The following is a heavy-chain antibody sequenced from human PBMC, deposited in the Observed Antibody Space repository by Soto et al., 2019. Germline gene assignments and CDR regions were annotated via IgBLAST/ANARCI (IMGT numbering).Heavy chain of an antibody. CDR3: ARDRGMYGDYEAFDI. V-gene: IGHV3-66*01. CDR2: IYSGGST. J-gene: IGHJ3*02. D-gene: IGHD4-17*01. CDR1: GFTVSSNY. Sequence: GGSLRLSCAASGFTVSSNYMSWVRQAPGKGLEWVSVIYSGGSTYYADSVKGRFTISRDNSKNTLYLQMNSLRAEDTAVYYCARDRGMYGDYEAFDIWGQGTMVTVSS.